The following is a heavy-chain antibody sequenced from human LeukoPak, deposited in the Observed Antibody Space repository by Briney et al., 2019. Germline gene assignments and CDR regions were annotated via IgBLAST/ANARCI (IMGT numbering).Heavy chain of an antibody. CDR3: ARPTSVIPAADISYYFYAMDV. J-gene: IGHJ6*02. D-gene: IGHD2-2*01. Sequence: ASVTVSCKASGYSFSSYYMHWVRQAPGQGLEWMGIINPSGGRTNYAQRFQGRVTMTRDTSTSTVYMELSSLGSEDTAVYYCARPTSVIPAADISYYFYAMDVWGQGTTVTVSS. CDR1: GYSFSSYY. V-gene: IGHV1-46*01. CDR2: INPSGGRT.